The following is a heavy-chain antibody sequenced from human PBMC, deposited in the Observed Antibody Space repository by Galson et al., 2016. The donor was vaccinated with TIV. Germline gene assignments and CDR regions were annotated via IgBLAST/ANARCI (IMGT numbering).Heavy chain of an antibody. CDR2: MDPNGGNA. V-gene: IGHV1-46*01. J-gene: IGHJ4*02. CDR1: GFTFTTPY. CDR3: AREAVGAVKYFDN. Sequence: SVKVSCKASGFTFTTPYIHWVRQAPGQGLEWMGIMDPNGGNATYAQRFQGRVTMTRDTSITTTYMELRSLRSEDMAVYYCAREAVGAVKYFDNWGQGTLVTVSS. D-gene: IGHD4-23*01.